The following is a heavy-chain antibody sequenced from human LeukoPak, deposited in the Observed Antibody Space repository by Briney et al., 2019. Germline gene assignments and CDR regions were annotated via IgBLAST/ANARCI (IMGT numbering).Heavy chain of an antibody. CDR3: ARGMEDYYDSSGYYYDYYYYGMDV. CDR2: IIPIFGTA. Sequence: SVKVSCKASGGTFSSYAISWVRQAPGQGLGWMGGIIPIFGTANYAQKFQGRVTITADESTSTAYMELSSLRSEDTAVYYCARGMEDYYDSSGYYYDYYYYGMDVWGQGTTVTVSS. CDR1: GGTFSSYA. D-gene: IGHD3-22*01. V-gene: IGHV1-69*13. J-gene: IGHJ6*02.